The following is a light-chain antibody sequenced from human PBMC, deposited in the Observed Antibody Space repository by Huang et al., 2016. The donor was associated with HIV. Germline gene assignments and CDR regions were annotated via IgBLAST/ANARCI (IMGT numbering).Light chain of an antibody. CDR3: QQYDSYWT. J-gene: IGKJ1*01. CDR2: KAS. V-gene: IGKV1-5*03. CDR1: QSINNY. Sequence: DVQMTQSPSTLSAYVGDRITITCRASQSINNYLAWYQQKAGKAPDLLIYKASTLDSGVPSRFSGSGSGTTFTLTISYLQPDDFATYYCQQYDSYWTFGQGTKVE.